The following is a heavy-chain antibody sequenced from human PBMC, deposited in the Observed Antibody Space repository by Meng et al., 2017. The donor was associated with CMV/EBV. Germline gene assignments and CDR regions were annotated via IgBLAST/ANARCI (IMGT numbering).Heavy chain of an antibody. D-gene: IGHD6-13*01. Sequence: GGSLRLSCAASGFTFSSDEMNWVRQAPGKGLEWVSYISSSGSTIYYADSVKGRFTISRDNAKNSLYLQMNSLRAEDTAVYYCARADGVYSSSWYWFDPWGQGTLVTVSS. J-gene: IGHJ5*02. CDR2: ISSSGSTI. CDR1: GFTFSSDE. CDR3: ARADGVYSSSWYWFDP. V-gene: IGHV3-48*03.